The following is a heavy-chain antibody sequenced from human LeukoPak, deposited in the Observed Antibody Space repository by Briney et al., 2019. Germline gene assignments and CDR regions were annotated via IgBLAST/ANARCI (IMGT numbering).Heavy chain of an antibody. CDR1: SGSINTSNYY. J-gene: IGHJ3*02. Sequence: PSETLSLTCTVSSGSINTSNYYWGWIRQPPGKGLEWIGNIFYRGGTYYSPSLKSRVTISLDTSRNQFSLNLNSVTAADTAVYYCAKSNGYGLLDIWGQGTMVTVSS. CDR2: IFYRGGT. CDR3: AKSNGYGLLDI. D-gene: IGHD3-10*01. V-gene: IGHV4-39*07.